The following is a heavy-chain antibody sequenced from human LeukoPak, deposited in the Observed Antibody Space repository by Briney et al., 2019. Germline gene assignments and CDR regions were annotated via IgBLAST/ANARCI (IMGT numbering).Heavy chain of an antibody. V-gene: IGHV1-2*02. CDR3: ARGRPGDYFDY. CDR1: GYTFTGYF. Sequence: ASVKVSCKASGYTFTGYFMHWVRQAPGQGLEWMGWINPNSGGTSYLQNFQGRVTMTRDTAISTAYMDLSRLRSDDTAVYYCARGRPGDYFDYWGQGTLVTVSS. D-gene: IGHD6-25*01. CDR2: INPNSGGT. J-gene: IGHJ4*02.